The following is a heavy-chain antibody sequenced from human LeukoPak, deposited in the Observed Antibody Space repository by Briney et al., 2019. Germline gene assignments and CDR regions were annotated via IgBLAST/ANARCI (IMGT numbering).Heavy chain of an antibody. CDR3: AIGSAAGTENGWFDP. CDR1: GGTFSSYA. D-gene: IGHD6-13*01. CDR2: IIPIFGTA. V-gene: IGHV1-69*05. Sequence: SVKVSCKASGGTFSSYAINWVRQAPGQGLEWMGGIIPIFGTANYAQKFQGRVTMTTDESTSTAYMELSSLRSEDTAVYYCAIGSAAGTENGWFDPWGQGTLVTVSS. J-gene: IGHJ5*02.